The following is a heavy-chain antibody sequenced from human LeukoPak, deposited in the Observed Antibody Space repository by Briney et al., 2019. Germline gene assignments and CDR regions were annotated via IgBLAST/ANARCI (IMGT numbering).Heavy chain of an antibody. CDR2: IYYSGST. J-gene: IGHJ4*02. CDR1: GGSISSSSYY. CDR3: ARVGAAGTGKVPATSIDY. V-gene: IGHV4-39*07. Sequence: SETLSLTCTVSGGSISSSSYYWGWIRQPPGKGLEWIGSIYYSGSTYYNPSLKSRVTISVDTSKNQFSLKLSSVTAADTAVYYCARVGAAGTGKVPATSIDYWGQGTLVTVSS. D-gene: IGHD6-13*01.